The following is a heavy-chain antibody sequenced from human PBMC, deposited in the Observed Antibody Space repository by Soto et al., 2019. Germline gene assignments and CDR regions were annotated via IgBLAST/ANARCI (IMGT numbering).Heavy chain of an antibody. CDR2: INHSGST. Sequence: SETLSLTCAVYGGSFSGYYWSWIRQPPGKGLEWIGEINHSGSTNYNPSLKSRVTISVDTSKNQFSLKLSSVTAADTAVYYCARKYCSGGSCYYFDYWGQGTLVTV. D-gene: IGHD2-15*01. CDR3: ARKYCSGGSCYYFDY. J-gene: IGHJ4*02. CDR1: GGSFSGYY. V-gene: IGHV4-34*01.